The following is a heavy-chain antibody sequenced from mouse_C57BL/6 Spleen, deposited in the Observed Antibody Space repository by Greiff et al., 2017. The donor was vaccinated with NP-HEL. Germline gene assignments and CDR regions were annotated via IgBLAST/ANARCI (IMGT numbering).Heavy chain of an antibody. Sequence: QVQLQQSGAELAKPGASVKLSCKASGYTFTSYWMHWVKQRPGQGLEWIGYINPSSGYTKYNQKFKDKATLTADKSSSTAYMQLSSLTYADSSVYYCPRDYGSSYFAYWVQGTTLTVSS. D-gene: IGHD1-1*01. CDR1: GYTFTSYW. CDR3: PRDYGSSYFAY. J-gene: IGHJ2*01. CDR2: INPSSGYT. V-gene: IGHV1-7*01.